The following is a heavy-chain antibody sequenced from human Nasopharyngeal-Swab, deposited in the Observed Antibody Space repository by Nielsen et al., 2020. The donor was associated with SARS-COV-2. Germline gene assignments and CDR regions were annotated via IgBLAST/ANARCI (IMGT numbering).Heavy chain of an antibody. V-gene: IGHV3-11*04. CDR1: GFTFSDYY. CDR2: ISTSGSTI. CDR3: ARDGLDYDFWSAYFMDV. J-gene: IGHJ6*02. D-gene: IGHD3-3*01. Sequence: LSLTCAASGFTFSDYYMSWIRQAPGKGLEWVSYISTSGSTISFADSVKGRFTISRDNAKISLYLQMNSLRAEDTAVYYCARDGLDYDFWSAYFMDVWGQGTTVTVFS.